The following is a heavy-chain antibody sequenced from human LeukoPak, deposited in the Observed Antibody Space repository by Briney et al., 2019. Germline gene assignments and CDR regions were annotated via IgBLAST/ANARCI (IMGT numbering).Heavy chain of an antibody. V-gene: IGHV5-51*01. CDR3: ARHISVEEAVAYFDY. CDR2: IYPGDSDT. J-gene: IGHJ4*02. CDR1: GYSFTSYW. D-gene: IGHD6-19*01. Sequence: GESLKISCKGSGYSFTSYWIGWVRQMPGKGLEWMGIIYPGDSDTRYSPSFQGQVTISADKSISTAYLQWSSLKASDTAMYYRARHISVEEAVAYFDYWGQGTLVTVSS.